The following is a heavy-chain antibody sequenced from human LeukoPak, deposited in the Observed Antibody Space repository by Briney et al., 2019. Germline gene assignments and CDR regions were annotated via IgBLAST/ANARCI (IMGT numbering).Heavy chain of an antibody. D-gene: IGHD3-22*01. CDR3: ARSYYYDRSGYPGDDY. CDR2: INTDGTRT. V-gene: IGHV3-74*01. CDR1: GFMFSSYW. J-gene: IGHJ4*02. Sequence: GGSLRLSCAASGFMFSSYWMHWVRQAPGKGLVWVSRINTDGTRTTYADSVRGRFTVSRDNGKYTLHLQMNSLRAEDTAVYYCARSYYYDRSGYPGDDYWGPGTLVTVSS.